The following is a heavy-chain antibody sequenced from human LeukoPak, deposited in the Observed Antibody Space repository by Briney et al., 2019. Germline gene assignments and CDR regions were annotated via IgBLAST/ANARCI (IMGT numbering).Heavy chain of an antibody. CDR2: ISSSSSYI. CDR3: ARDGLAAATLHWCFDL. Sequence: PGGSLRLSCAASGFTFSSYSMNWVRQAPGKGLEWVSSISSSSSYIYYADSVKGRFTISRDNAKNSLYLQMNSLRAEDTAVYYCARDGLAAATLHWCFDLWGRGTLVTVSS. V-gene: IGHV3-21*01. CDR1: GFTFSSYS. J-gene: IGHJ2*01. D-gene: IGHD2-15*01.